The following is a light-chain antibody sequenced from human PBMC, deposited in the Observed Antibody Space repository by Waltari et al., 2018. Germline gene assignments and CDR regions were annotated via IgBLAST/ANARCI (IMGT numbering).Light chain of an antibody. CDR1: ETIMNY. V-gene: IGKV1-39*01. Sequence: DIEMTQSPSSLSASVGDRVTVTCRSSETIMNYLNLYQQKPGEAPTLLIFAASSLPSGVPSRFSGSGSGTDFTLTISSLQPEDFATYYCQQSFSHPRTFGRGTTVEI. CDR2: AAS. CDR3: QQSFSHPRT. J-gene: IGKJ4*01.